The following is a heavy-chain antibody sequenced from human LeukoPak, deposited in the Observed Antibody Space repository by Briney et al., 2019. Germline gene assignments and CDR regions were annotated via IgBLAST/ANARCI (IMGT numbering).Heavy chain of an antibody. V-gene: IGHV4-39*01. CDR1: GGSISSSTYY. CDR2: IYYSGST. D-gene: IGHD6-13*01. Sequence: KPSETLSLTCTVSGGSISSSTYYWGWIRQPPGKGQEWIGNIYYSGSTYYNPSLKRRVTISVDTSKNQFSLKLSSVTAADTAVYYCAKTYSSIWYEAFDIWGRGTMVTVSS. CDR3: AKTYSSIWYEAFDI. J-gene: IGHJ3*02.